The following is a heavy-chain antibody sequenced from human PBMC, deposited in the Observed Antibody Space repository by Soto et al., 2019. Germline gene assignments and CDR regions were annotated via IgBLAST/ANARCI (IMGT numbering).Heavy chain of an antibody. CDR2: IYHGGSA. Sequence: PSETLSLTCVVSDYPITSDYYWAWIRQPPGKGLEWIGSIYHGGSAYYNPSLNSRVTILVDTSNKHVSLSVTSVTAADTAVYYCARYRYYFDASGNYRTHAFDIWGPGTLVTVSS. D-gene: IGHD3-22*01. V-gene: IGHV4-38-2*01. J-gene: IGHJ3*02. CDR3: ARYRYYFDASGNYRTHAFDI. CDR1: DYPITSDYY.